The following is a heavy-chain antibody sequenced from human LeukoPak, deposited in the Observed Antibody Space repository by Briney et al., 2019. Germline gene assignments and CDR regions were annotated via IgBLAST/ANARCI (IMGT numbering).Heavy chain of an antibody. CDR1: GFTFSNYW. CDR3: AKGGATVIDY. Sequence: GGSLRLSCAASGFTFSNYWMHWVRQAPGKGLVWVSRINSDGSSTTSADSVRGRFTISRDNAKNTLYLQMNSLRAEDTAVYYRAKGGATVIDYRGQGTLVTVSS. V-gene: IGHV3-74*01. D-gene: IGHD4-17*01. J-gene: IGHJ4*02. CDR2: INSDGSST.